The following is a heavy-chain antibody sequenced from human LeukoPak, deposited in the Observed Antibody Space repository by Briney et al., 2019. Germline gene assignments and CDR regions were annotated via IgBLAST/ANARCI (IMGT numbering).Heavy chain of an antibody. CDR1: GFTFSNAW. Sequence: GGSLRLSCAASGFTFSNAWMSWVRQAPGKGLEWVGRIKSKTDGGTTDYAAPVKGRFTISRDDSKNTLYLQMNSLKTEDTAVYYCTTQVLLWPGYMDVWGKGTTVTISS. CDR3: TTQVLLWPGYMDV. V-gene: IGHV3-15*01. J-gene: IGHJ6*03. CDR2: IKSKTDGGTT. D-gene: IGHD3-10*01.